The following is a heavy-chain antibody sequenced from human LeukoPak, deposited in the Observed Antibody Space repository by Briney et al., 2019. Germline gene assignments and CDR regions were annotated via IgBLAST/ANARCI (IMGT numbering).Heavy chain of an antibody. CDR3: AGAREYAWNPLDY. J-gene: IGHJ4*02. CDR1: GFTFSSYA. Sequence: GGSLRLSCAASGFTFSSYAMSWVRQAPGKGLEWVSAISGSGGSTYYADSVKGRFTISRDNSKNTLYLQMNSLRAEDTAVYYCAGAREYAWNPLDYWGQGTLVTVSS. CDR2: ISGSGGST. V-gene: IGHV3-23*01. D-gene: IGHD2-8*01.